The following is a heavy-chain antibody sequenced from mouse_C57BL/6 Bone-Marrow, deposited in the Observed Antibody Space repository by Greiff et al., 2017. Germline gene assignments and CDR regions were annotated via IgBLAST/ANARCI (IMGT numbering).Heavy chain of an antibody. CDR2: IDPSDSYT. CDR3: ARFGYD. CDR1: GYTFTSYW. V-gene: IGHV1-69*01. Sequence: QVQLQQPGAELVMPGASVKLSCKASGYTFTSYWMHWVKQRPGQGLEWIGEIDPSDSYTNYNQKFKGKSTLTVDKSSSTAYMQLSSPTSEDSAVYYCARFGYDWGQGTLVTVSA. D-gene: IGHD2-2*01. J-gene: IGHJ3*01.